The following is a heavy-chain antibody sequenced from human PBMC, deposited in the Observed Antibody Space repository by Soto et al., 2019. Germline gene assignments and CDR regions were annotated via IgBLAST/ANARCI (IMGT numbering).Heavy chain of an antibody. CDR3: ARGDATKIVVTTYYGLDF. D-gene: IGHD3-22*01. CDR1: GGSFNNYG. CDR2: IIPVFGTP. Sequence: SVKVSCKASGGSFNNYGISWVRQAPGQGLEWMGGIIPVFGTPHYAQKFQDRVTITADESTSTVYMEVSSLTSEDTAVYYCARGDATKIVVTTYYGLDFWGQGTTVTVSS. V-gene: IGHV1-69*13. J-gene: IGHJ6*02.